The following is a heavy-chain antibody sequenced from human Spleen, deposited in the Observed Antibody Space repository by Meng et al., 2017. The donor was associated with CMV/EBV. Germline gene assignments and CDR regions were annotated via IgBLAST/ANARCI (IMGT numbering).Heavy chain of an antibody. Sequence: GGSLRLSCAASGFTVSSNHMSWIRQAPGKGLEWVSYISSSGSTIYYADSVKGRFTISRDNAKNSLYLQMNSLRAEDTAVYYCARGKAVRRNYYDSSGPDYWGQGTLVTVSS. CDR1: GFTVSSNH. CDR2: ISSSGSTI. V-gene: IGHV3-11*01. J-gene: IGHJ4*02. CDR3: ARGKAVRRNYYDSSGPDY. D-gene: IGHD3-22*01.